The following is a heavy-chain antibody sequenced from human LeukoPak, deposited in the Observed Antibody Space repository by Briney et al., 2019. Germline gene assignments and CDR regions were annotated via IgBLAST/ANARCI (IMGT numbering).Heavy chain of an antibody. V-gene: IGHV3-74*01. J-gene: IGHJ4*02. CDR3: ARDHSAGVVVVATIFDY. Sequence: PGGSLRLSCAASGFTFSNYWMHWVRQAPGKGLVWVSRIDNGGSDTRHADSVKGRFTISRDNAKNTLYLQMNSLRAEDTAVYYCARDHSAGVVVVATIFDYWGQGTLVTVSS. D-gene: IGHD2-15*01. CDR2: IDNGGSDT. CDR1: GFTFSNYW.